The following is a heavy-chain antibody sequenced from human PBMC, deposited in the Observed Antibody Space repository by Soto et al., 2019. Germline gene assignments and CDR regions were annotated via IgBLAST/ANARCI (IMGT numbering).Heavy chain of an antibody. CDR1: GVFISSYY. CDR2: IYYSGST. CDR3: ARHGYEVSDAFDI. D-gene: IGHD3-22*01. V-gene: IGHV4-59*08. J-gene: IGHJ3*02. Sequence: SETLSLTCTVSGVFISSYYWSWIRQPPGKGLEWIGYIYYSGSTNYNPSLKSRVTISVDTSKNQFSLKLSSVTAADTAVYYCARHGYEVSDAFDIWGQGTMVTVSS.